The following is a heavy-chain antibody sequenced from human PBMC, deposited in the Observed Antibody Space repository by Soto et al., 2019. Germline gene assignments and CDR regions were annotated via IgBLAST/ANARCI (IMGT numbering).Heavy chain of an antibody. CDR3: XXXXXXDYYDSLEVDL. J-gene: IGHJ5*02. CDR2: IWFDGSDQ. Sequence: QVQLVESGGGVIQPGKSLRLSCTASGFVFSDFGMHWVRRAPGKGLEWVALIWFDGSDQHYKDSVKGRFIISRGNSKXXXXXXXXXXXXXXXXXXXXXXXXXXDYYDSLEVDLWGQGTLVTVSS. D-gene: IGHD3-22*01. V-gene: IGHV3-33*01. CDR1: GFVFSDFG.